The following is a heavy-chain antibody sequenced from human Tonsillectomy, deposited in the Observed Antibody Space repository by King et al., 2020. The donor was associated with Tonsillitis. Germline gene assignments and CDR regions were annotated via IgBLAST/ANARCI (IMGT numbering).Heavy chain of an antibody. J-gene: IGHJ4*02. D-gene: IGHD1-26*01. Sequence: VQLVESGGGVVQPGRSLRLSCAASGFTFSTYAMHWVRQAPGKGLEWVAVISFDGSDKYYADSVKGRFTISRDNSKNTLYLQMNSLRGEDTAVYYCARDLQRLELPDYWGQGTLVTVSS. CDR3: ARDLQRLELPDY. CDR1: GFTFSTYA. CDR2: ISFDGSDK. V-gene: IGHV3-30*16.